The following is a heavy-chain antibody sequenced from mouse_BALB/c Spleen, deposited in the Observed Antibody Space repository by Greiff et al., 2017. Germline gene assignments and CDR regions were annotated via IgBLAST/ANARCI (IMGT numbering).Heavy chain of an antibody. CDR3: ARDRTGTGAMDY. CDR2: ISDGGSYT. D-gene: IGHD4-1*01. CDR1: GFTFSDYY. V-gene: IGHV5-4*02. J-gene: IGHJ4*01. Sequence: EVNVVESGGGLVKPGGSLKLSCAASGFTFSDYYMYWVRQTPEKRLEWVATISDGGSYTYYPDSVKGRFTISRDNAKNNLYLQMSSLKSEDTAMYYCARDRTGTGAMDYWGQGTSVTVSS.